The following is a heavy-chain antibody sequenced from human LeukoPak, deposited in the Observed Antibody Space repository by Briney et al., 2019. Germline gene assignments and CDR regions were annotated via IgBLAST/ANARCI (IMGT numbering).Heavy chain of an antibody. Sequence: PGGSLRLSCAASGLTFGRDWMSWLRQAPGKGLEWLANIKHDGSETAYVGSVRGRFTISRDNAKKSLYLQMNSLRVEDTAVYYCAKIGNNFGDYFDYWGQGVLVTVSS. V-gene: IGHV3-7*01. CDR3: AKIGNNFGDYFDY. CDR1: GLTFGRDW. D-gene: IGHD4-17*01. J-gene: IGHJ4*02. CDR2: IKHDGSET.